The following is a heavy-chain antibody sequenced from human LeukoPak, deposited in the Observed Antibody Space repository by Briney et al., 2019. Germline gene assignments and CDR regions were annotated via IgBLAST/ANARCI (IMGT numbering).Heavy chain of an antibody. J-gene: IGHJ6*04. Sequence: GGSLRLSCVASGFTFSNYGMHWVRQAPGKGLEWVAFIRYDGSSKYYADSVKGRFTISRDNAKNSLYLQMNSLRAEDTAVYYCAELGITMIGGVWGKGTTVTISS. CDR2: IRYDGSSK. CDR3: AELGITMIGGV. CDR1: GFTFSNYG. V-gene: IGHV3-30*02. D-gene: IGHD3-10*02.